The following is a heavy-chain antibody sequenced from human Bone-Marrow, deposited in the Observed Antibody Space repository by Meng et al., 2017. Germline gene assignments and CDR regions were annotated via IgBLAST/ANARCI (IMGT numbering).Heavy chain of an antibody. Sequence: QVPLQQSGPGRVKPSQTLSLTCALSGDIVSRNSAAWNWIRQSPSRGLEWLGRTYYRSKWYNDYAVSVKSRITINPDTSKNQFSLQLNSVTPEDTAVYYCSDSSGYYSDAFDIWGQGTMVTVSS. CDR1: GDIVSRNSAA. CDR3: SDSSGYYSDAFDI. V-gene: IGHV6-1*01. J-gene: IGHJ3*02. CDR2: TYYRSKWYN. D-gene: IGHD3-22*01.